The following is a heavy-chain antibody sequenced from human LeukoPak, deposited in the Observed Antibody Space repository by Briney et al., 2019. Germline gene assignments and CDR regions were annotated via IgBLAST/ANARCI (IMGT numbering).Heavy chain of an antibody. CDR3: ARDMYSGSYLYYFDY. J-gene: IGHJ4*02. Sequence: GGSLRLSCAASGFTFSSYAMHWVRQAPGKGLEWVSSISSSSSYIYCADSVKGRFTISRDNAKNPLYLQMNSLRAEDTAAYYCARDMYSGSYLYYFDYWGQGTLVTVSS. CDR2: ISSSSSYI. D-gene: IGHD1-26*01. V-gene: IGHV3-21*01. CDR1: GFTFSSYA.